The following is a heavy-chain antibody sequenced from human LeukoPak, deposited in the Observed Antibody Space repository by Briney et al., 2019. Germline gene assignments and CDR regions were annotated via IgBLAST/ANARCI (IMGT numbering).Heavy chain of an antibody. V-gene: IGHV4-34*01. D-gene: IGHD1-26*01. CDR2: INHSGST. Sequence: SETLSLTCAVYGGSFSGYYWSWIRQPPGKGLEWIGEINHSGSTNYNPSLKSRVTISVDTSKNQFSLKLSSVTAADTAVYYCARVTRVVYSGSYYRVFDYWGQGTLVTVSS. CDR3: ARVTRVVYSGSYYRVFDY. CDR1: GGSFSGYY. J-gene: IGHJ4*02.